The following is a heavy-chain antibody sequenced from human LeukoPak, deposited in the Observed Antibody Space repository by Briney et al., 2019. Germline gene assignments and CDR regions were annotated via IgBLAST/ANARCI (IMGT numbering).Heavy chain of an antibody. CDR3: ARDRRFKSNYMDV. V-gene: IGHV1-2*02. CDR1: GYTFTGYY. J-gene: IGHJ6*03. CDR2: INPNSGGT. D-gene: IGHD3-10*01. Sequence: ASVKVSCKASGYTFTGYYMHWVRQAPGQGLEWMGWINPNSGGTNYAQKFQGRVTMTRDTSISTAYMELSRLRSDDTAMYYCARDRRFKSNYMDVWGKGTTVTVSS.